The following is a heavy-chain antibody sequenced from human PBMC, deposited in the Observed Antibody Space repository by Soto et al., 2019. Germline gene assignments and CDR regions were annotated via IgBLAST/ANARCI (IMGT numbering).Heavy chain of an antibody. J-gene: IGHJ4*02. CDR3: ARGQEVGAHFFDS. V-gene: IGHV3-13*01. CDR2: IGTAGDT. D-gene: IGHD2-15*01. Sequence: GGSLSLSCEASGFTFSGFDIHWVRQPTGKGLEWVSTIGTAGDTYYAVSVKGRFTISRDNAKNSLSLQMNSLRAGDTAVYFCARGQEVGAHFFDSWGQGTQVTVSS. CDR1: GFTFSGFD.